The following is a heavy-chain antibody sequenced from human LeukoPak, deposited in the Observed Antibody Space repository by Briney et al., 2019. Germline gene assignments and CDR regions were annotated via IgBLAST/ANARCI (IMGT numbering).Heavy chain of an antibody. Sequence: GGSLRLSCAASGFTFSRYAMNWVRQAPEKGLEWVSSISSSSSYIYYAVSVKGRFTISRDNAKNSLYLQMDSLRAEDAAVYYCARVGYCSGGSCYGDAFDIWGQGTMVTVSS. CDR3: ARVGYCSGGSCYGDAFDI. CDR1: GFTFSRYA. J-gene: IGHJ3*02. CDR2: ISSSSSYI. D-gene: IGHD2-15*01. V-gene: IGHV3-21*01.